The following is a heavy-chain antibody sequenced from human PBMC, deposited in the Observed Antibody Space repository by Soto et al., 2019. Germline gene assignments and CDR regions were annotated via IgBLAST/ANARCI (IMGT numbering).Heavy chain of an antibody. CDR3: ASLKMISFGGNVYRSFDI. V-gene: IGHV4-4*02. D-gene: IGHD3-16*01. Sequence: SETLSLTCAVSGGSISSNYWWTWVRQAPGKGLEWIGEMYHSGSTNYNPSLQSRVTISVDKSKNQFFLTLTSVTAADTAVYYSASLKMISFGGNVYRSFDICGQGTLVTVSS. J-gene: IGHJ3*02. CDR2: MYHSGST. CDR1: GGSISSNYW.